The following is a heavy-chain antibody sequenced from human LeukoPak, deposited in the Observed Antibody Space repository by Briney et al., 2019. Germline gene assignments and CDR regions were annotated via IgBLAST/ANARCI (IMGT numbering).Heavy chain of an antibody. J-gene: IGHJ4*02. CDR1: GFIFDSFS. CDR3: VKDSSTTWFGRDSK. D-gene: IGHD3-10*01. Sequence: GGSLRLSCAASGFIFDSFSMHWVRQAPGKGLEWVAVISYDGTSEYYADSVKGRFTISRDNSRNTLYLQMRSLRLEDTAVYYCVKDSSTTWFGRDSKWGRGTLVTVSS. CDR2: ISYDGTSE. V-gene: IGHV3-30-3*01.